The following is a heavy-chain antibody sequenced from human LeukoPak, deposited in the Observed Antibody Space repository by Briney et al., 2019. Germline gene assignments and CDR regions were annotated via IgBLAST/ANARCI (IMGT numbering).Heavy chain of an antibody. D-gene: IGHD4-17*01. Sequence: ASVKVSCKASGYTFTSYGISWVRQAPGQGLEWMGWISAYNGNTNYAQKLQGRVTMTTDTSTSTAYMELRSLRSDNTAVYYCARDLDTVTTGGFDYWGQGTLVTVSS. CDR3: ARDLDTVTTGGFDY. J-gene: IGHJ4*02. CDR2: ISAYNGNT. CDR1: GYTFTSYG. V-gene: IGHV1-18*01.